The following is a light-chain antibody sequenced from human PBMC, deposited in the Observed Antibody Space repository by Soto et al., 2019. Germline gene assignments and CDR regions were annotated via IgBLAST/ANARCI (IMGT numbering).Light chain of an antibody. CDR2: DVS. J-gene: IGLJ2*01. CDR1: SSDFGAYNY. CDR3: TSYTSSSVL. V-gene: IGLV2-14*03. Sequence: QSALTQPASVSGSPGQSITISCTGTSSDFGAYNYVSWYQQHPDKAPKLIIYDVSNRPSEVSDRFSGSKSGNTASLTISGLQPEDEASYYCTSYTSSSVLFGGGTKVTVL.